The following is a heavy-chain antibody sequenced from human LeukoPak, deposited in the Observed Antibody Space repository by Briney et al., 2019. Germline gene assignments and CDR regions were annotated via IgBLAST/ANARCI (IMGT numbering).Heavy chain of an antibody. CDR3: AGSPIAYCGGDCYQPPGY. V-gene: IGHV3-11*01. Sequence: GGSLRLSCAASGFTFSDYYMSWIRQAPGKGLEWVSYISSSGSTIYYADSVKGRFTISRDNAKNSLYLQMNSLRAEDTAVYYCAGSPIAYCGGDCYQPPGYWGQGTLVTVSS. CDR2: ISSSGSTI. CDR1: GFTFSDYY. D-gene: IGHD2-21*02. J-gene: IGHJ4*02.